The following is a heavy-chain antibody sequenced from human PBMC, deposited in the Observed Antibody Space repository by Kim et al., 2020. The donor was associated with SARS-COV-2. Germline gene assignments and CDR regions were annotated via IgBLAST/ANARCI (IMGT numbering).Heavy chain of an antibody. CDR2: IIPILGIA. V-gene: IGHV1-69*04. CDR1: GGTFSSYA. D-gene: IGHD5-18*01. CDR3: ARETDTAMGKGGYFDL. J-gene: IGHJ2*01. Sequence: SVKVSCKASGGTFSSYAISWVRQAPGQGLEWMGRIIPILGIANYAQKFQGRVTITADKSTSTAYMELSSLRSEDTAVYYCARETDTAMGKGGYFDLWGRDTLVTVPS.